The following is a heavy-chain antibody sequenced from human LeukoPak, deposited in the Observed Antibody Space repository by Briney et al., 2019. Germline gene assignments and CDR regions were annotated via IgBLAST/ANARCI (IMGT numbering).Heavy chain of an antibody. CDR1: GGSISSDNYY. CDR3: ARYSGSSGPNWFDP. V-gene: IGHV4-61*02. CDR2: IYTSGST. Sequence: SQTLSLTCTVSGGSISSDNYYWSWIRQPAGKGLEWIGRIYTSGSTSYNPSLKSRVTISLDTSKNQFSLKLSSVTAADTAVYYCARYSGSSGPNWFDPWGQGTLVTVSS. J-gene: IGHJ5*02. D-gene: IGHD6-6*01.